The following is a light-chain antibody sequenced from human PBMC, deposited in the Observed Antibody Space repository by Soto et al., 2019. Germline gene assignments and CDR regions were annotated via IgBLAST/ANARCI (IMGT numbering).Light chain of an antibody. CDR1: QSVGDN. CDR3: QQYNNWPWT. CDR2: GAS. J-gene: IGKJ1*01. Sequence: EVVMTQSPVALSVSPGERATLSCRASQSVGDNLAWYQHKPGQAPRLLIYGASTRATGIPARFSGRGSGTEFILTISSLQSEDFAVYYCQQYNNWPWTFGQGTKVDI. V-gene: IGKV3-15*01.